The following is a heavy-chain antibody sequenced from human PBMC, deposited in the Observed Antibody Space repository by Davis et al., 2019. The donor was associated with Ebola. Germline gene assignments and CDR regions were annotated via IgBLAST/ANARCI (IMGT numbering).Heavy chain of an antibody. CDR2: ISAYNGDT. J-gene: IGHJ4*02. V-gene: IGHV1-18*01. D-gene: IGHD1-1*01. CDR3: ARAQFPTTSDH. Sequence: AASVKVSCKASGYTFTSYAISWVRQAPGQGLEWMGWISAYNGDTDYARKFQGRVTMTTDTSTTTAYMEVGSLRSDDTAVYYCARAQFPTTSDHWGQGTLVTVSS. CDR1: GYTFTSYA.